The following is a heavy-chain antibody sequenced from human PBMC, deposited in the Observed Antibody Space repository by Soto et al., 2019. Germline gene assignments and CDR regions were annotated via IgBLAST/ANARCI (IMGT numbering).Heavy chain of an antibody. Sequence: GGSLRLSCAASGFTFSSYSMNWFRQAPGKGLEWVSSISSSSSYIYYADSVKGRFTISRDNAKNSLYLQMNSLRAEDTAVYYCARDLYYYDSSGFNYWGQGTLVTVSS. V-gene: IGHV3-21*01. J-gene: IGHJ4*02. CDR3: ARDLYYYDSSGFNY. CDR1: GFTFSSYS. D-gene: IGHD3-22*01. CDR2: ISSSSSYI.